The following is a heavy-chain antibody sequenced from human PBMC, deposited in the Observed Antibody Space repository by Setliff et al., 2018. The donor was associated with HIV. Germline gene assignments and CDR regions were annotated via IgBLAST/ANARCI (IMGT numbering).Heavy chain of an antibody. D-gene: IGHD5-12*01. J-gene: IGHJ4*02. V-gene: IGHV4-34*01. CDR2: INHSGSI. CDR3: ARGYASGYDAYGY. Sequence: KPSETLSLTCAVYGGSFSDYYWNWIRQPPGKGLEWIGEINHSGSINYNPSLKSRVTISVDTYNNQFSLNMNSVNAADTAVYYCARGYASGYDAYGYWGQGTLVTVSS. CDR1: GGSFSDYY.